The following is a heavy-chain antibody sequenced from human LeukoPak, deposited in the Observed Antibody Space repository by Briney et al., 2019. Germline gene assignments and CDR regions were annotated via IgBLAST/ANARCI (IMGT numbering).Heavy chain of an antibody. Sequence: GGSLRLSCAASGFTFSSYSMNWVRQAPGKGLEWVSSISGSSSYIYYADSVKGRFTISRDNAKNSLYLQMSSLRAEDTAVYYCAQVKDELPFDYWGQGTLVTVSS. CDR2: ISGSSSYI. V-gene: IGHV3-21*01. D-gene: IGHD1-1*01. CDR1: GFTFSSYS. J-gene: IGHJ4*02. CDR3: AQVKDELPFDY.